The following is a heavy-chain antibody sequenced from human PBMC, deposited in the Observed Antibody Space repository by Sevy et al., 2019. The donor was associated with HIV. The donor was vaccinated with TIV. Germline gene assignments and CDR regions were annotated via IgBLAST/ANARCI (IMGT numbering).Heavy chain of an antibody. CDR1: GYNFNTYG. Sequence: ASVKVSCKASGYNFNTYGITWVRQAPGQGLEWVGWIGVNNGKTNYAARLQARISRTADTSTSTVYMGLRTLTSDDTGMYFCARDSYYYDMHSSYRPPDYWGQGTLVTVSS. J-gene: IGHJ4*02. CDR2: IGVNNGKT. V-gene: IGHV1-18*01. CDR3: ARDSYYYDMHSSYRPPDY. D-gene: IGHD3-22*01.